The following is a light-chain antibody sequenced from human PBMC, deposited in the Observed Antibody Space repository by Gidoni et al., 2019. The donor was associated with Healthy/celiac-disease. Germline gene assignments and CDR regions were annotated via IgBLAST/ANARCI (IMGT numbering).Light chain of an antibody. J-gene: IGKJ4*01. CDR1: HDISNY. Sequence: IQMTQSPSSLSASVGDRVTITCQASHDISNYLNWYQQKPGKAPKLLIYDASNLETGVPSRLSGSGSGTDFTFTISSLQPEDIATYYCQQYDNLPPLTFGGGTKVEIK. CDR3: QQYDNLPPLT. V-gene: IGKV1-33*01. CDR2: DAS.